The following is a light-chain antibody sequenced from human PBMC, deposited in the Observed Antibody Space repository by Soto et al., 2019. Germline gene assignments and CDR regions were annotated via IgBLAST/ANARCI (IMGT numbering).Light chain of an antibody. CDR2: STS. J-gene: IGLJ1*01. CDR3: SSYAGSSNV. Sequence: QTVVTQESSFSVSPGGTVTLTCGLISGSVSTANNPNWYQQTPGQAPRTLIYSTSTRSSGVPDRFSGSKSGNTASLTVSGLQAEDEADYYCSSYAGSSNVFGTGTKLTVL. V-gene: IGLV8-61*01. CDR1: SGSVSTANN.